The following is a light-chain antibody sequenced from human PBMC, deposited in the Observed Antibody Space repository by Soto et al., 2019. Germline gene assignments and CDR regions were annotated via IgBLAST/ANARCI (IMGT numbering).Light chain of an antibody. V-gene: IGLV2-14*03. CDR2: DVS. CDR3: NSYTSSSTLVV. J-gene: IGLJ2*01. CDR1: SSDVGRYNY. Sequence: QSALTEPASVSGSPGQSITISCTGTSSDVGRYNYVSWYQQHPGKAPKLMIYDVSNRPSGVSNRFSGSKSGSTASLTISGLQTEDEADYYCNSYTSSSTLVVFGGGTKLTVL.